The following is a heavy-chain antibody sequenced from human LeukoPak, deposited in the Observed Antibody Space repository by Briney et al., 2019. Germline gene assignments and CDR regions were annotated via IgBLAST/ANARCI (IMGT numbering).Heavy chain of an antibody. CDR3: ARDCSGGSCYGAFDI. D-gene: IGHD2-15*01. CDR2: INAGNGNT. Sequence: ASVKVSCKASGYTFTNYAMQWVRQAPGQRLEWMGWINAGNGNTKYSQKLQGRVTITRDTSASIAYMKLSSLRSEDTAVYYCARDCSGGSCYGAFDIWGQGTMVTVSS. V-gene: IGHV1-3*01. J-gene: IGHJ3*02. CDR1: GYTFTNYA.